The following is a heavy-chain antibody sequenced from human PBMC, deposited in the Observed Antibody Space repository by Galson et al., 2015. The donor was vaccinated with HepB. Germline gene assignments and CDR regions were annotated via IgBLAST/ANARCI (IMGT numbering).Heavy chain of an antibody. Sequence: SLRLSCAASGFTFSSNAMSWVRQAPGKGLEWVSVVSGSGDSAYYADSVKGRFTISRDNSKSTLYLQMNSLRAEDTAVYYCAIHYTSSPRGYFQPWGKGPLVPVPS. CDR1: GFTFSSNA. D-gene: IGHD6-6*01. V-gene: IGHV3-23*01. CDR3: AIHYTSSPRGYFQP. CDR2: VSGSGDSA. J-gene: IGHJ1*01.